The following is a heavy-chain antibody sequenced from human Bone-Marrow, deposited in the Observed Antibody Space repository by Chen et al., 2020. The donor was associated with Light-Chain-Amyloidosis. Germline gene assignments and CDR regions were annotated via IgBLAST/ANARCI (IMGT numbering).Heavy chain of an antibody. V-gene: IGHV3-21*01. CDR1: GFPFSSYT. CDR2: ISRSSSHI. D-gene: IGHD1-26*01. Sequence: EVQLVESGGGLVKPGGSLRLSCVASGFPFSSYTMNWVRQTPGRGLEWLSSISRSSSHIYYADSMRGRFTISRDNAKNSLYLQMNNLRAEDTAVYYCARGGSYYYFDYWGQGILVTGSS. J-gene: IGHJ4*02. CDR3: ARGGSYYYFDY.